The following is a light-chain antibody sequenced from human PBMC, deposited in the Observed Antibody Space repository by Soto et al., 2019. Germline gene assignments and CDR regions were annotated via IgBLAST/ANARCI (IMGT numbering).Light chain of an antibody. CDR1: SSNIGGNS. CDR3: GSWDSSLSAYV. V-gene: IGLV1-51*01. Sequence: QSVLTQPPSVSAAPGQKVTISCSGSSSNIGGNSVSWYQQLPGTAPKLLTYDDNKRPSGIPDRFSGSKSGTSATLGITGFQTGDEADYYCGSWDSSLSAYVSGTGTKVTVL. J-gene: IGLJ1*01. CDR2: DDN.